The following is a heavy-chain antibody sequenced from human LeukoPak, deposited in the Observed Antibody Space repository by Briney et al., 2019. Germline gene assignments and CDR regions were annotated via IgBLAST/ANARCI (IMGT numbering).Heavy chain of an antibody. CDR3: ARGVVGAPDAFDI. CDR2: IYYSGST. CDR1: GGSISSGDYY. J-gene: IGHJ3*02. V-gene: IGHV4-30-4*01. D-gene: IGHD1-26*01. Sequence: SQTLSLTCTVSGGSISSGDYYWSWIRQPPGKGPEWIGYIYYSGSTYYNPSLKSRVTISVDTSKNQFSLKLSSVTAADTAVYYCARGVVGAPDAFDIWGQGTMVTVSS.